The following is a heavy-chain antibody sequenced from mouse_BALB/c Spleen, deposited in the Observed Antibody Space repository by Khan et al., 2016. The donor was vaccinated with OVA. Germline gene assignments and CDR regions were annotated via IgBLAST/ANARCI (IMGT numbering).Heavy chain of an antibody. V-gene: IGHV1-76*01. Sequence: QMQLKQSGAELMRPGASVKLSCKTSGYIFTSYWIHWVKQRSGQGLEWMARIYPGTDNSYYNEKFKDQATLTADKSSSTAYMQLSSLKYEDSDVYFCAREESLYHIDHWGQGTTLTVSS. CDR1: GYIFTSYW. CDR2: IYPGTDNS. J-gene: IGHJ2*01. CDR3: AREESLYHIDH. D-gene: IGHD6-2*01.